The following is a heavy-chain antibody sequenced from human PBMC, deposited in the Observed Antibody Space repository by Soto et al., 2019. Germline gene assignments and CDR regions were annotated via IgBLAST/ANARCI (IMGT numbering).Heavy chain of an antibody. Sequence: SETLSLTCSVSGGSISGSYWSWIRQSPGKGLEWLGYVYYTGSTNYSPSLRSRVSISVDTSKNEFSLRLSSVTAADTAVYFCARRVAVPSAHSDYWGQGNQVIFSS. CDR2: VYYTGST. J-gene: IGHJ4*02. D-gene: IGHD4-4*01. V-gene: IGHV4-59*01. CDR1: GGSISGSY. CDR3: ARRVAVPSAHSDY.